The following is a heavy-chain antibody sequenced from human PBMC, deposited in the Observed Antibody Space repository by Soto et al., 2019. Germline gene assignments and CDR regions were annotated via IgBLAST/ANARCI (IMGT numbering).Heavy chain of an antibody. D-gene: IGHD5-18*01. J-gene: IGHJ4*02. CDR1: GDSITRSGYY. CDR2: IHYSGRA. CDR3: ARRVDTAIVREAIGH. V-gene: IGHV4-39*01. Sequence: QVQLQESGPGLVKPSETLSLTCTVSGDSITRSGYYWAWIRQPPGNGLEWIGSIHYSGRAYYNPSLKSGVRQSRDHAPNQFPLRLSSVNAANPAVYFLARRVDTAIVREAIGHWGQGTLGPVPS.